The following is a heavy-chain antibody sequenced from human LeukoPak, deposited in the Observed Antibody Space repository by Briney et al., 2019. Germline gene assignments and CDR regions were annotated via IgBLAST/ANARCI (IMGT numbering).Heavy chain of an antibody. CDR1: GGSISSGSYY. Sequence: SETLSLTCTVSGGSISSGSYYWSWIRQPAGKGLEWIGRIYTSGSTNYNPSLKSRVTISVDTSKNQFSLKLSSVTAADTAVYYCARDFGIAAPSIFDYWGQGTLVTVSS. CDR2: IYTSGST. CDR3: ARDFGIAAPSIFDY. J-gene: IGHJ4*02. V-gene: IGHV4-61*02. D-gene: IGHD6-6*01.